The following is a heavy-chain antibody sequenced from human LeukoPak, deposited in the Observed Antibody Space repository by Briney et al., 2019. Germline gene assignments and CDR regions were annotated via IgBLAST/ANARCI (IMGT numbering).Heavy chain of an antibody. CDR3: AKSRSGAGLFDS. CDR2: IYHSGST. V-gene: IGHV4-38-2*01. J-gene: IGHJ4*02. D-gene: IGHD6-13*01. CDR1: GGSISSGYY. Sequence: MTSETLSLTCAVYGGSISSGYYWGWIRQSPGKGLEWIGSIYHSGSTYYNPSLKSRDTISVDTSKNQFSLKLSSVTAADTAVYYCAKSRSGAGLFDSWGQRTLVTVSS.